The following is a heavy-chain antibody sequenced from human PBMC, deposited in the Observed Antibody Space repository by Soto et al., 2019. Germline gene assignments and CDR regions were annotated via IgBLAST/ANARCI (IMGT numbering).Heavy chain of an antibody. CDR1: GFTFSSYG. CDR3: ASGEAAAGYYYYDMDV. J-gene: IGHJ6*02. V-gene: IGHV3-33*01. CDR2: IWYDGSNK. Sequence: QVQLVESGGGVVQPGRSLRLSCAASGFTFSSYGMHWVRQAPGKGLEWVAVIWYDGSNKYYADSVKGRFTISRDNSKNALYLQMNSLRADDTAVYYCASGEAAAGYYYYDMDVWGQGATVTV. D-gene: IGHD6-13*01.